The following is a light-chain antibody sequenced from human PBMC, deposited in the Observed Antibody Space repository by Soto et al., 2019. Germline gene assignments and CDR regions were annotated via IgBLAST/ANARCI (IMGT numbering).Light chain of an antibody. CDR2: DAS. V-gene: IGKV1-5*01. CDR1: QSISSW. CDR3: QQYNSYLWT. Sequence: DIQMTQSPSTLSASVGDRVTITCRASQSISSWLAWYQQKPGKAPKLLIYDASSLESGVPSRFSGSGSGTEFTLTISILQPDDVATYCCQQYNSYLWTFGQGTKVEIK. J-gene: IGKJ1*01.